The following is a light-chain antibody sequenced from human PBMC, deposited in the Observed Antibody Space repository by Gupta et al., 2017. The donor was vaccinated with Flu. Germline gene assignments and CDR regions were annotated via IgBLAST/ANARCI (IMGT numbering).Light chain of an antibody. J-gene: IGLJ2*01. CDR2: RND. CDR1: GSNIGSNY. Sequence: QSVLTQPPSASGTPGQRVTISCSGSGSNIGSNYVYWFQQLTGTAPKLLIYRNDQRPSGVPDRFSGSKSGTSASLAISGLRSEDEADYYCAAWDDTLSGHVVFGGGTKLTVL. V-gene: IGLV1-47*01. CDR3: AAWDDTLSGHVV.